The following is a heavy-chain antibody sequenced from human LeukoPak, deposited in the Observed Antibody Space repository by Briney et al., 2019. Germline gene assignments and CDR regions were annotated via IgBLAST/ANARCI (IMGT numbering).Heavy chain of an antibody. V-gene: IGHV4-59*04. D-gene: IGHD4-11*01. J-gene: IGHJ6*03. CDR3: ARQGDYSTYYYYYYIDV. CDR2: IYYSGST. CDR1: GGSISSYY. Sequence: SETLSLTCTVSGGSISSYYWSWIRQPPGKGLEWIGSIYYSGSTYYNPSLNSRVTISVDTSNNQLSLKLSSVTAADTAVYYCARQGDYSTYYYYYYIDVWGRGTTVTVSS.